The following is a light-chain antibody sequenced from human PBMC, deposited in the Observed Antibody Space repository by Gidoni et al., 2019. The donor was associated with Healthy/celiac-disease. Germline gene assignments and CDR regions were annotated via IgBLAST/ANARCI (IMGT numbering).Light chain of an antibody. Sequence: EIVMAQSPATLSVSPGERATLSCRASQRVNSNLAWYQQKPGQAPRLLIYDASTRATGFPARFSGSGSGTEFTLTISSLQSEDFAVYYCQQYNNWPYTFGQGTKLEIK. CDR1: QRVNSN. CDR2: DAS. V-gene: IGKV3-15*01. CDR3: QQYNNWPYT. J-gene: IGKJ2*01.